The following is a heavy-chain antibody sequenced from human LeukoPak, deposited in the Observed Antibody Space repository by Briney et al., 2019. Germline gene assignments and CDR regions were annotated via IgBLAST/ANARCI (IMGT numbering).Heavy chain of an antibody. J-gene: IGHJ4*02. CDR2: INPNSGGT. CDR1: GYTFTGYY. V-gene: IGHV1-2*06. CDR3: ASWSSSGWDPNFDY. D-gene: IGHD6-19*01. Sequence: VASVKVSCKASGYTFTGYYMHWVRQAPGQGLEWMGRINPNSGGTNYAQKFQGRVTMTRDTPISTAYMELSRLRSDDTAVYYCASWSSSGWDPNFDYWGQGILVTVSS.